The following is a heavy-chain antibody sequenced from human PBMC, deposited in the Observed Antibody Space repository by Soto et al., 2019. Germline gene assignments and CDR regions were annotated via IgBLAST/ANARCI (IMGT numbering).Heavy chain of an antibody. CDR3: ARGGCSGGSCYRPFFSD. CDR2: INHSGST. J-gene: IGHJ4*02. V-gene: IGHV4-34*02. Sequence: QVQLQQWGAGLLKPSETLSLTCAVYGGSFSDYYWSWIRQPPGKGLEWIGEINHSGSTIDNPSLKSRVTMSVDTSKIQFSLNLTSVTAADTAVYYCARGGCSGGSCYRPFFSDWGQGTLVTVSS. D-gene: IGHD2-15*01. CDR1: GGSFSDYY.